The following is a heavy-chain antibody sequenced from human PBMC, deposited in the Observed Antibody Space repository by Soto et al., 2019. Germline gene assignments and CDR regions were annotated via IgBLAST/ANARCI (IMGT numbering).Heavy chain of an antibody. Sequence: QVQLVQSGAEVKKPGSSVTVSCKASGGTFSSYTISWVRQAPGQGLEWMGGIIPIFGTATYAQKFQGRVTKTAEDSTSTDYMELSRLRCEDTSGDYCARGHHRWLQVWYFELWGRGTLVTVSS. CDR2: IIPIFGTA. D-gene: IGHD5-12*01. J-gene: IGHJ2*01. CDR3: ARGHHRWLQVWYFEL. CDR1: GGTFSSYT. V-gene: IGHV1-69*12.